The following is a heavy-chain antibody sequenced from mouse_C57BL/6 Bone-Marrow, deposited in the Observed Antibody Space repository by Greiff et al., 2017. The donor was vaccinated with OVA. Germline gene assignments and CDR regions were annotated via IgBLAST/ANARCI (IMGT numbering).Heavy chain of an antibody. CDR1: GYTFTSYW. D-gene: IGHD3-2*02. CDR3: ASAAQALYYLDY. Sequence: QVQLQQPGAELVKPGASVKLSCKASGYTFTSYWMQWVKQRPGQGLEWIGEIDPSDSYTNYNQKFKGKATLTVDTSSSTAYMQLSSLTSEDSAVYYGASAAQALYYLDYWGQGTTLTVSA. J-gene: IGHJ2*01. CDR2: IDPSDSYT. V-gene: IGHV1-50*01.